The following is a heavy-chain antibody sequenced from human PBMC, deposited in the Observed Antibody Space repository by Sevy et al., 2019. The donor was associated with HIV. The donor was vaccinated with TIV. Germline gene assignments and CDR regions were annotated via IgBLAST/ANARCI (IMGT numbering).Heavy chain of an antibody. CDR1: GFIFSGNG. D-gene: IGHD3-10*01. CDR3: AKDGHASWTANSYYHLDV. V-gene: IGHV3-30*18. J-gene: IGHJ6*04. CDR2: ISYDGSKK. Sequence: GGSLRLSCVASGFIFSGNGMHWVRQAPGKGLEWLAAISYDGSKKYSADSLKGRFTISRDNSQSTLYLEMKSLGAEDSAVYYCAKDGHASWTANSYYHLDVWGKGTTVTFSS.